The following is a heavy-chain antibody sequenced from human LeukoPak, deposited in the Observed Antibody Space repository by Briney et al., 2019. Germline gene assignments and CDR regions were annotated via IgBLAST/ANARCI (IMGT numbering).Heavy chain of an antibody. Sequence: SCKASGYTFTGYYMHWVRQAPGKGLEWVAVISYDGSNKYYADSVKGRFTISRDNSKNTLYLQMNSLRAEDTAVYYCAKVGIVGATIFFYFDYWGQGTLVTVSS. J-gene: IGHJ4*02. D-gene: IGHD1-26*01. V-gene: IGHV3-30*18. CDR3: AKVGIVGATIFFYFDY. CDR1: GYTFTGYY. CDR2: ISYDGSNK.